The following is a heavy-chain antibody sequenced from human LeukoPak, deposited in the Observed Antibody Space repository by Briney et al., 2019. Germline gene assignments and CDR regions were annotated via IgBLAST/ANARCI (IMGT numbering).Heavy chain of an antibody. D-gene: IGHD3-10*01. CDR1: GCSISSSSYY. J-gene: IGHJ4*02. CDR2: IYYSGST. Sequence: SETLSLTCTVSGCSISSSSYYWGWIPQPPGKGLEWIGSIYYSGSTYYNQSLKSRVTISVDTSKNQFSLKLSSVTAADTAVYYCATGLVLLWCGELLRLAAVDYCGQGNLGTVSS. CDR3: ATGLVLLWCGELLRLAAVDY. V-gene: IGHV4-39*01.